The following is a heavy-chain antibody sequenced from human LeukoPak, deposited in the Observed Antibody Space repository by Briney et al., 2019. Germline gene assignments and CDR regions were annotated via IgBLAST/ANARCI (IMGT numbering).Heavy chain of an antibody. Sequence: GGSLRLSCAASGFTFSSYSMNWVRQAPGKGLEWVANIKQDGSEKYYVDSVKGRFTISRDNAKRSLYLQMNSLRAEDTAVYCCARDPMQWVYGDYVGLRAFDIWGQGTMVTVSS. CDR3: ARDPMQWVYGDYVGLRAFDI. D-gene: IGHD4-17*01. V-gene: IGHV3-7*01. CDR1: GFTFSSYS. CDR2: IKQDGSEK. J-gene: IGHJ3*02.